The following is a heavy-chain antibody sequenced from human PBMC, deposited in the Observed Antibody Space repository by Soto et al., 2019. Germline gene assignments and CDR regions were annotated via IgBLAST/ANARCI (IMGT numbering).Heavy chain of an antibody. CDR3: ARDFRVVPAAPTRFDP. D-gene: IGHD2-2*01. V-gene: IGHV1-18*04. CDR1: GYTFTSYG. CDR2: ISAYNGNT. Sequence: ASVKVSCKASGYTFTSYGISWVRQAPGQGLEWMGWISAYNGNTNYAQKLQGRVTMTTDTSTSTAYMELGSLRSDDTAVYYCARDFRVVPAAPTRFDPWGQGTLVTVSS. J-gene: IGHJ5*02.